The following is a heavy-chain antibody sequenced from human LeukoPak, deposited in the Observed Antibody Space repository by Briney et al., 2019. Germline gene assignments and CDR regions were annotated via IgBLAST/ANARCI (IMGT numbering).Heavy chain of an antibody. CDR1: GGSISSYY. V-gene: IGHV4-59*01. CDR2: IYYSGST. J-gene: IGHJ4*02. CDR3: ARVVPYYDILTGYYPVHFDY. Sequence: SETLSLTCTVSGGSISSYYWSWIRQPPGKGLEWIGYIYYSGSTNYNPTLKSRVTISADTSKNQFSLKLSSVTAADTAVYYCARVVPYYDILTGYYPVHFDYWGQGTLVTVSS. D-gene: IGHD3-9*01.